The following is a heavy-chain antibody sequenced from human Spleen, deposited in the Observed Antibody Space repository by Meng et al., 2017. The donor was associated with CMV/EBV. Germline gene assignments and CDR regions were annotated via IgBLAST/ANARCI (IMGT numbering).Heavy chain of an antibody. V-gene: IGHV3-74*01. J-gene: IGHJ6*02. D-gene: IGHD2-2*01. CDR2: INSDGSST. CDR3: VRSGKTRTQHFYYYGMDD. CDR1: GFTFSSYW. Sequence: GESLKISCAASGFTFSSYWMHWVRQAPGKGLGWVSRINSDGSSTSYADSVKGRFTISRDNAENSLFLQMNSLRTDDTAVYYCVRSGKTRTQHFYYYGMDDWGQGTTVTVSS.